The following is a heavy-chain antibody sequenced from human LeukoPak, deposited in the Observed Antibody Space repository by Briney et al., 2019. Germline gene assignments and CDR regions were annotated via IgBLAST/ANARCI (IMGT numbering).Heavy chain of an antibody. CDR3: ARGRLDVDFWSGYYLDYYYYYGMDV. V-gene: IGHV1-69*13. CDR1: GGTFSSYA. J-gene: IGHJ6*02. D-gene: IGHD3-3*01. Sequence: SVKVSCKASGGTFSSYAISWVRQAPGQGLEWMGGIIPIFGTANYAQKFQGRVTITADESTSTAYMELSSLRSEDTAVYYCARGRLDVDFWSGYYLDYYYYYGMDVWGQGTTVTVSS. CDR2: IIPIFGTA.